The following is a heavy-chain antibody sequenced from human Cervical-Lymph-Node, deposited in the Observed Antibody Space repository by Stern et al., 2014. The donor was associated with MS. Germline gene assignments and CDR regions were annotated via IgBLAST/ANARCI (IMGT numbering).Heavy chain of an antibody. V-gene: IGHV3-23*04. J-gene: IGHJ6*02. CDR3: AKPKTGSYYYYYGMDV. CDR2: ISGSGGST. CDR1: GFTFSSYA. D-gene: IGHD1-1*01. Sequence: EVQLVQSGGGLVRPGGSLRLSCAASGFTFSSYAMSWVRQAPGKGLEWVSAISGSGGSTYYADSVKGRFTISRDNSKNTLYLQMNSLRAEDTAVYYCAKPKTGSYYYYYGMDVWGQGTTVTVSS.